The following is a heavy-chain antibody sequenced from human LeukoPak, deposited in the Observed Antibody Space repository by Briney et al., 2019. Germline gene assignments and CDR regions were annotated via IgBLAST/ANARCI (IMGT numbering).Heavy chain of an antibody. Sequence: SETLSLTCAVYGGSFSGYYWSWIRQPPGKGLEWIGEINHSGSTNYNPSLKSRVTISVETSKNHFSLKLSSVTAADTAVYYCVWQYSSSWGPNWFDPWGQGTLVTVSS. CDR1: GGSFSGYY. D-gene: IGHD6-13*01. J-gene: IGHJ5*02. V-gene: IGHV4-34*01. CDR3: VWQYSSSWGPNWFDP. CDR2: INHSGST.